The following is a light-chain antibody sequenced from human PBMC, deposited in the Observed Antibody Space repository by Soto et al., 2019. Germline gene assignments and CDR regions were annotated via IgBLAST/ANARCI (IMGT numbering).Light chain of an antibody. J-gene: IGLJ1*01. CDR3: QSYDASLTGYV. CDR2: GNN. CDR1: TSNIGANYD. V-gene: IGLV1-40*01. Sequence: QSALTQPPSVSGAPGQRVTISCTGSTSNIGANYDVHWYQQLPGTAPKLLIYGNNNRPSGVPDRFSGSKSGTSASLAITGLQAEDEADYYCQSYDASLTGYVFGPGTKLTVL.